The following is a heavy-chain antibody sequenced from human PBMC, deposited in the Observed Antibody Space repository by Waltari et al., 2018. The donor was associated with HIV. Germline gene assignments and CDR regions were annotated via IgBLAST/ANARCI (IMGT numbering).Heavy chain of an antibody. CDR1: GGSITSGRYY. Sequence: QVRLQESGPGLVKPSQTLSLTCSVSGGSITSGRYYWSWIRQPAGKGLAWIGRVHTSGNSHYNPSLRSRVTISVDTSKNQFSLSMNSVTAADTAVYYCTNGGDINGSEFDFWGQGALVTVSS. CDR3: TNGGDINGSEFDF. J-gene: IGHJ4*02. V-gene: IGHV4-61*02. CDR2: VHTSGNS. D-gene: IGHD3-10*01.